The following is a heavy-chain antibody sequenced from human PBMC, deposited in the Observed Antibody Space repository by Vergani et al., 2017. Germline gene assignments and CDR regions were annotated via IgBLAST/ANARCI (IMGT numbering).Heavy chain of an antibody. CDR3: ARQKDYYMDV. V-gene: IGHV4-61*02. CDR1: GASITSGSFY. J-gene: IGHJ6*03. CDR2: IHASGTK. Sequence: QVHLNEAGPGLVKPSQTLSLTCTVSGASITSGSFYWSWIRQPAGKGLEWIGRIHASGTKNYNPSLRSRVTLSVDTSKNQLSLKMISMTAADTAVYYCARQKDYYMDVWGKGNPGHRLL.